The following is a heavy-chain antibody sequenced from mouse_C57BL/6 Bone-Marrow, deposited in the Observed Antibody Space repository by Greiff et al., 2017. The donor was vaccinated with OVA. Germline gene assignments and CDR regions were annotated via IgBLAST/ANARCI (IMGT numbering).Heavy chain of an antibody. CDR1: GYTFTDYN. V-gene: IGHV1-22*01. CDR2: INPNNGGT. D-gene: IGHD1-1*01. CDR3: ARRGHYYGSSPYWYFDV. J-gene: IGHJ1*03. Sequence: VQLQQSGPELVKPGASVKMSYKASGYTFTDYNMHWVKQSHGKSLEWIGYINPNNGGTSYNQKFKGKATLTVNKSSSTAYMELRSLTSEDSAVYYCARRGHYYGSSPYWYFDVWGTGTTVTVSS.